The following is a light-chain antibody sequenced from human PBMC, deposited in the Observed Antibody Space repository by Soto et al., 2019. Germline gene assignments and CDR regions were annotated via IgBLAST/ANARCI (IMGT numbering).Light chain of an antibody. Sequence: QSVLTQPASVSGSPGQSITISCTGISSDIGAYNYVSWYQQHPGKAPKLIIYDVTNRPAGISSRFSASKSGNTASLTISVLQAEDEADYYCCSYKSSSTLYVFGTGTKLTVL. CDR1: SSDIGAYNY. J-gene: IGLJ1*01. V-gene: IGLV2-14*03. CDR3: CSYKSSSTLYV. CDR2: DVT.